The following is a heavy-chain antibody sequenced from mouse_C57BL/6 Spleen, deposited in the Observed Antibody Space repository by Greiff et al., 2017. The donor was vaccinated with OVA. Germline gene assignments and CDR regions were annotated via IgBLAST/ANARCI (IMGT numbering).Heavy chain of an antibody. V-gene: IGHV1-64*01. D-gene: IGHD2-5*01. Sequence: QVQLKQPGAELVKPGASVKLSRKASGYTFTSYWMHWVKQRPGQGLEWIGMIHPNSGSTNYNEKFKSKATLTVDKSSSTAYMQISSLTSEDSAVYYCAREGIYYSNTFAYWGQGTLVTVSA. CDR3: AREGIYYSNTFAY. CDR2: IHPNSGST. CDR1: GYTFTSYW. J-gene: IGHJ3*01.